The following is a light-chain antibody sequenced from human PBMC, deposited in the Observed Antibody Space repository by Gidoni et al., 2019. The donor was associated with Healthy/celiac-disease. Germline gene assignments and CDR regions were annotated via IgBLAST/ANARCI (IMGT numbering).Light chain of an antibody. J-gene: IGKJ1*01. CDR1: QSVSSN. V-gene: IGKV3-15*01. CDR2: GAS. Sequence: EIVLPQSPATLSVSPGERATVPCRASQSVSSNLAWYQQNPGQAPRLLIYGASTRATGIPARFSCSGSGTEFTLTISSLQSEDFAVYYCQQYNNWPRTFXXXTKVEIK. CDR3: QQYNNWPRT.